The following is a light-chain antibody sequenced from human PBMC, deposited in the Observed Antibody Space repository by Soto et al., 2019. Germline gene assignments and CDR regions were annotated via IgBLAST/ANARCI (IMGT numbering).Light chain of an antibody. CDR2: GAS. V-gene: IGKV3-15*01. CDR3: QQCNNWPLYT. J-gene: IGKJ2*01. CDR1: QSVNSN. Sequence: EIVMTQSPATLSVSPGERATLSCRASQSVNSNLAWYQQKPGQAPRLLIYGASTRATGIPARFSGSGSGTEFTLTISSLQSEDFAVYYCQQCNNWPLYTFGQGTKLEIK.